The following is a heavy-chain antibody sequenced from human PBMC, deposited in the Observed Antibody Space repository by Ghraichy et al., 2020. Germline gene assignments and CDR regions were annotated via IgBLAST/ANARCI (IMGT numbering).Heavy chain of an antibody. D-gene: IGHD6-13*01. CDR1: GGSISSYY. Sequence: SETLSLTCTVSGGSISSYYWSWIRQPPGKGLEWIGYIYYSGSTNYNPSLKSRVTISVDTSKNQFSLKLSSVTAADTAVYYCARHVSAAGKVEYYFDYWGQGTLVTVSS. J-gene: IGHJ4*02. CDR3: ARHVSAAGKVEYYFDY. CDR2: IYYSGST. V-gene: IGHV4-59*08.